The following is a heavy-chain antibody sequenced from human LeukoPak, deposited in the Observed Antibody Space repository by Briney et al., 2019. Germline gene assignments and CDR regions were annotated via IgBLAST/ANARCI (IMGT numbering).Heavy chain of an antibody. Sequence: GASVKVSCKASGYTFTSYAMNWVRQAPGQGLEWMGWINPNSGGTNYAQKFQGRVTMTRDTSISTAYMELSRLRSDDTAVYYCARAARISPYYFDYWGQGTLVTVSS. J-gene: IGHJ4*02. V-gene: IGHV1-2*02. CDR1: GYTFTSYA. CDR2: INPNSGGT. CDR3: ARAARISPYYFDY. D-gene: IGHD5-12*01.